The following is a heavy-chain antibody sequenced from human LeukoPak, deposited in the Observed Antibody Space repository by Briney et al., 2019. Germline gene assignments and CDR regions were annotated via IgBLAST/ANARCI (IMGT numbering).Heavy chain of an antibody. CDR3: ARLGIAVAGTGGGYYYYYMDV. Sequence: SQTLSLTCALSGDSVSSNSAAWNWLRQSPSRGLKWLGRTYYRSKWYNDYAVSVKSRITINPDTSKNQFSLQLNSVTPEDTAVYYCARLGIAVAGTGGGYYYYYMDVWGKGTTVTVSS. CDR2: TYYRSKWYN. V-gene: IGHV6-1*01. D-gene: IGHD6-19*01. J-gene: IGHJ6*03. CDR1: GDSVSSNSAA.